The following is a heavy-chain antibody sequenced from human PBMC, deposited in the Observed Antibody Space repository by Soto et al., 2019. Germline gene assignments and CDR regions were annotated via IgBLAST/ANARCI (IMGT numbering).Heavy chain of an antibody. CDR3: ARDLGWEIPDY. D-gene: IGHD1-26*01. CDR2: INAGNGNT. V-gene: IGHV1-3*01. J-gene: IGHJ4*02. Sequence: ASVKVSCKAAGYTFTSYAMHWVRQAPGQRLEWMGWINAGNGNTKYSQKFQGRVTITRDTSASTAYMELSSLRSEDTAVYYCARDLGWEIPDYWGPGTLVTVSS. CDR1: GYTFTSYA.